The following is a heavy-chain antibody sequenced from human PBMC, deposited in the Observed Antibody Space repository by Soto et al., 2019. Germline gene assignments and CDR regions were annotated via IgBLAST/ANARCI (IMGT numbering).Heavy chain of an antibody. V-gene: IGHV3-15*01. CDR1: GFTFSNAW. Sequence: GGSLRLSCAASGFTFSNAWMSWVRQAPGKGLEWVGRIKSKTDGGTTDYAAPVKGRFTISRDDSKNTLYLQMNSLRAEDTAVYYCAKALDDFSWGLRQIDPWGQGTLVTVSS. CDR3: AKALDDFSWGLRQIDP. J-gene: IGHJ5*02. D-gene: IGHD3-3*01. CDR2: IKSKTDGGTT.